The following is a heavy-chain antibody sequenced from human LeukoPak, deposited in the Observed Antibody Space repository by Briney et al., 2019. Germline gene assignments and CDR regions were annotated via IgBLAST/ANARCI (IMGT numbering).Heavy chain of an antibody. CDR3: ARDRSTGYPDCFEY. V-gene: IGHV1-8*03. J-gene: IGHJ4*02. Sequence: ASVKVSCKPSRYTLTSYDINWVRQAPGHGLEWVGWMNPSSGSTCYAQKFKGRVTITRNTNISTAYMELSGLRSEDTAVYYCARDRSTGYPDCFEYWGQGTLVTVSS. D-gene: IGHD5-12*01. CDR2: MNPSSGST. CDR1: RYTLTSYD.